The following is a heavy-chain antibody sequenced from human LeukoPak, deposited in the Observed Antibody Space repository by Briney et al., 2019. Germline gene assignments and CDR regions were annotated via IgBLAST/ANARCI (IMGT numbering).Heavy chain of an antibody. CDR1: GGSISSYY. CDR3: ARDLQLITSDAYYYYYMDV. D-gene: IGHD5-18*01. Sequence: SETLSLTCTVSGGSISSYYWSWIRQPPGKGLEWIGYIYYSGSTNYNPSLKSRVTISVDTSKNQFSLKLSSVTAADTAVCYCARDLQLITSDAYYYYYMDVWGKGTTVTVSS. J-gene: IGHJ6*03. V-gene: IGHV4-59*01. CDR2: IYYSGST.